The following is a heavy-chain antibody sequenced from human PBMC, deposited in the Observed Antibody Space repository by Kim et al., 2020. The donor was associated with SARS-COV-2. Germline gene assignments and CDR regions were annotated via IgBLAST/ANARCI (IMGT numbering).Heavy chain of an antibody. V-gene: IGHV1-69*13. CDR1: GGTFSSYA. J-gene: IGHJ5*02. D-gene: IGHD4-17*01. CDR3: ARGLDYGDYGGGNHWFDP. CDR2: IIPIFGTA. Sequence: SVKVSCKASGGTFSSYAISWVRQAPGQGLEWMGGIIPIFGTANYAQKFQGRVTITADESTSTAYMELSSLRSEDTAVYYCARGLDYGDYGGGNHWFDPWGQRTLVTVSS.